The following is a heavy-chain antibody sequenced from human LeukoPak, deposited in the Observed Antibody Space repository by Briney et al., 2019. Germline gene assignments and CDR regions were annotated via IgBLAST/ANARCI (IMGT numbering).Heavy chain of an antibody. CDR2: MNPNSGGT. D-gene: IGHD2-2*02. CDR3: ARGQLLYEPNFDY. J-gene: IGHJ4*02. V-gene: IGHV1-2*02. Sequence: ASVKVSCKASGYTFTGYYMHWVRQAPGQGLEWMGWMNPNSGGTNYAQKFQGRVTMTRDTSISTAYMELSRLRSDDTAVYYCARGQLLYEPNFDYWGQGTLVTVSS. CDR1: GYTFTGYY.